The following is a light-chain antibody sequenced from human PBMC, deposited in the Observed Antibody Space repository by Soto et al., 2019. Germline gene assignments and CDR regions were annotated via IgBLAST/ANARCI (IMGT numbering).Light chain of an antibody. CDR2: EVS. CDR1: SSDIGAYNY. Sequence: QSALTQPASVSGSRGQSITISCTGTSSDIGAYNYVSWYQQHPGKAPQLMIYEVSNRPSGVSYRFSGSKSGNTASLTISGLQAEDEADYYCISFTTATTWVFGGGTKLTVL. J-gene: IGLJ3*02. CDR3: ISFTTATTWV. V-gene: IGLV2-14*01.